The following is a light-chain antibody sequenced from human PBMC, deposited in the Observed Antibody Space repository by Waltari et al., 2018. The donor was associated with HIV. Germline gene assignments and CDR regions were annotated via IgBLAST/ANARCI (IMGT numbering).Light chain of an antibody. CDR3: QTWDGSAGV. Sequence: SYELTQPPSVSVSPGHTVRITCSGDQLGEKLVCWYRQKQGQSPLLLIYEDRKRPSGIPERFSASNSGNTATLAITGTQTMDDADYYCQTWDGSAGVFGGGTKLTV. CDR2: EDR. CDR1: QLGEKL. V-gene: IGLV3-1*01. J-gene: IGLJ2*01.